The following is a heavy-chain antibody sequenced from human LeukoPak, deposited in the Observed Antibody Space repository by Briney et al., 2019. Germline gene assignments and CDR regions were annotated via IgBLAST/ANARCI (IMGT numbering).Heavy chain of an antibody. D-gene: IGHD1-26*01. J-gene: IGHJ4*02. V-gene: IGHV4-59*11. CDR1: GGSISSHF. Sequence: SETLSLTCTVSGGSISSHFWSWIRQPPGKGLEWIGWIYNSGSTNYNPSLRSRVTISIDTSKNQFSLRLSSVTAADTAVYYCARARGSYSFDYWGQGTLVTVSS. CDR2: IYNSGST. CDR3: ARARGSYSFDY.